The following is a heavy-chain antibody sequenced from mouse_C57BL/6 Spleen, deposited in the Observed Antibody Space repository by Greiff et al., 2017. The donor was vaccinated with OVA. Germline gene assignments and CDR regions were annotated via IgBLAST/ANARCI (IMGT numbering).Heavy chain of an antibody. J-gene: IGHJ2*01. CDR1: GYTFTSYG. V-gene: IGHV1-81*01. D-gene: IGHD2-5*01. Sequence: QVQLQQSGAELARPGASVKLSCKASGYTFTSYGISWVKQRTGPGLEWIGEIYPRSGNTSYTEQFKGKATLTSDQSSSTAYMELRSRTSEDAAFYCWARGGSNYYFDDWGQGTTLTVSS. CDR3: ARGGSNYYFDD. CDR2: IYPRSGNT.